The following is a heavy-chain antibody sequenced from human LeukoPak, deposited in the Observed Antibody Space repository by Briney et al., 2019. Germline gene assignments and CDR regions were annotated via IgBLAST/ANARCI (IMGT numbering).Heavy chain of an antibody. V-gene: IGHV3-66*04. D-gene: IGHD6-13*01. CDR1: GFTFAGHA. J-gene: IGHJ5*02. Sequence: GGSLRLSCAASGFTFAGHAMNWVRQASGKGLEWVSVIYSGGSTYYADSVKGRFTISRDNSKNTLYLQMNSLRAEDTAVYYCARQDHSIIWYHWFDPWGQGTLVTVSS. CDR3: ARQDHSIIWYHWFDP. CDR2: IYSGGST.